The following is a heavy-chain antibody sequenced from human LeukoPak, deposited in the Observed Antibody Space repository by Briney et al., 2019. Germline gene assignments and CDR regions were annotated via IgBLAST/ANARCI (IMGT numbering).Heavy chain of an antibody. CDR1: GFTSRSYS. V-gene: IGHV3-64*01. Sequence: GGSLRLSCAASGFTSRSYSMHWVRQPPGEGLQFVSAISSNGGSTYYANSVTGRFTISRDISKNTLYLQMGSLRPEDMAVYDCARVDSGSACASWGQGILVTVSS. CDR2: ISSNGGST. D-gene: IGHD6-19*01. CDR3: ARVDSGSACAS. J-gene: IGHJ1*01.